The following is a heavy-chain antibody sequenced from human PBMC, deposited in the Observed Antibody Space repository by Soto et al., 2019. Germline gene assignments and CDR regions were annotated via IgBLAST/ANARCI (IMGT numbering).Heavy chain of an antibody. CDR2: IYQSGSA. V-gene: IGHV4-30-2*01. J-gene: IGHJ5*02. D-gene: IGHD2-15*01. Sequence: SETLSLTCVLSGGSINSGYYSWSWIRQPPGKGLEWIGNIYQSGSAFYNPSLKSRVSMSVDGSKDQFSLKLSSVTAADTSVYYCARASGCSGDSCAFDPWGQGTLVTVSS. CDR3: ARASGCSGDSCAFDP. CDR1: GGSINSGYYS.